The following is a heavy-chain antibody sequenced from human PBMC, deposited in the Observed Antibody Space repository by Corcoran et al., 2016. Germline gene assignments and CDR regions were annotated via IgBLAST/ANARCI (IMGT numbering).Heavy chain of an antibody. CDR3: AGHRDSSYYDL. V-gene: IGHV3-33*01. CDR2: IWYDGSNK. CDR1: GFTFRNYG. J-gene: IGHJ2*01. Sequence: QVQLVESGGGVVQPGRSLRLSCAASGFTFRNYGMHWVRQAPGKGLEWVTFIWYDGSNKYYVDSVEGRFTISRDNSKNTLSLQMNSLRAEDTAIYFCAGHRDSSYYDLWGRGTLVTVSS. D-gene: IGHD2-15*01.